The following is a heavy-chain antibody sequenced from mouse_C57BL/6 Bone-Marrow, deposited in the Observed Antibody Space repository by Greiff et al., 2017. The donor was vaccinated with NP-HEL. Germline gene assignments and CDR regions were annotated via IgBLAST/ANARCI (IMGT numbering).Heavy chain of an antibody. J-gene: IGHJ3*01. CDR2: IYPGSGNT. Sequence: QVQLKQSGAELVRPGASVKLSCKASGYTFTDYYINWVKQRPGQGLEWIARIYPGSGNTYYNEKFKGKATLTAEKSSSTAYMQLSSLTSEDSAVYFCARGGLRRGFAYWGQGTLVTVSA. CDR1: GYTFTDYY. D-gene: IGHD2-4*01. V-gene: IGHV1-76*01. CDR3: ARGGLRRGFAY.